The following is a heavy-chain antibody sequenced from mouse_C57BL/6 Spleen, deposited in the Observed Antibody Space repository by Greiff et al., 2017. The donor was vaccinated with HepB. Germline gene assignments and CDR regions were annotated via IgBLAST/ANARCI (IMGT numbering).Heavy chain of an antibody. D-gene: IGHD3-1*01. CDR3: ARGPIGTARPPFAY. CDR1: GYTFTSYW. J-gene: IGHJ3*01. CDR2: IHPNSGST. V-gene: IGHV1-64*01. Sequence: QVQLQQSGAELVKPGASVKLSCKASGYTFTSYWMHWVKQRPGQGLEWIGMIHPNSGSTNYNEKFKSKATLTVDKSSSTAYMQLSSLTSEDSAVYYCARGPIGTARPPFAYWGQGTLVTVSA.